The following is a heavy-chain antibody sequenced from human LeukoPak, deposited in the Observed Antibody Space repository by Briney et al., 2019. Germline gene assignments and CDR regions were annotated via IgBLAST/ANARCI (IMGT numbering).Heavy chain of an antibody. CDR3: ASLLLCYGCSSSSDSFDI. Sequence: GGSLRLSCAASGFTFSSYSMNWVRQAPGKGLEWVSYISSSSSTIYYADSVKGRFTISRDNAKNTLFMQMNSLRAEDTAVYYCASLLLCYGCSSSSDSFDIWGQGTMVTVSS. CDR1: GFTFSSYS. CDR2: ISSSSSTI. V-gene: IGHV3-48*04. D-gene: IGHD6-6*01. J-gene: IGHJ3*02.